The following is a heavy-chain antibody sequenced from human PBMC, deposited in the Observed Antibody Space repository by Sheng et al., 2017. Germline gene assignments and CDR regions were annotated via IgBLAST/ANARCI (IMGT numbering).Heavy chain of an antibody. J-gene: IGHJ4*02. V-gene: IGHV3-30*04. CDR2: ISYDGTNK. Sequence: QVQLVESGGGVVQPGRSLRLSCAASGFTFSSYVIHWVRQAPGKGLEWVAAISYDGTNKYYADSVKGRFTISRDNSKNMLYLQMNSLRAEDTALYYCARRPFDYWGQGTLVTVSS. CDR3: ARRPFDY. CDR1: GFTFSSYV. D-gene: IGHD6-25*01.